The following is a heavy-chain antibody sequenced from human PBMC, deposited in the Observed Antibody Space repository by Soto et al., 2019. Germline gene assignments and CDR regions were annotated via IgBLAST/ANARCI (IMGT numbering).Heavy chain of an antibody. CDR2: IIPILDIT. V-gene: IGHV1-69*02. Sequence: QVQLVQSGAEVKKPGSSVKVSCMASGGTFSSYTISWVRQAPGQGLEWMGRIIPILDITNYAQKFQDRVTITADKSTSTAYMELTSLRFEDTAVYYCARFEGRALWGQGTLVTVSS. CDR1: GGTFSSYT. D-gene: IGHD3-10*01. J-gene: IGHJ4*02. CDR3: ARFEGRAL.